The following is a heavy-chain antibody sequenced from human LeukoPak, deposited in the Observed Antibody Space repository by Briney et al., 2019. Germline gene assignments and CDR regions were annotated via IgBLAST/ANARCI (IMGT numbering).Heavy chain of an antibody. CDR3: AKEHRRCSGGSCYPNNDY. D-gene: IGHD2-15*01. J-gene: IGHJ4*02. Sequence: GGSLRLSCAASGFTFRSYGMHWVRQAPGKGLEWVAFIRYDGSNKYYADSVKGRFTISRDNSKNTLYLQMNSLRAEDTAVYYCAKEHRRCSGGSCYPNNDYWGQGTLVTVSS. V-gene: IGHV3-30*02. CDR1: GFTFRSYG. CDR2: IRYDGSNK.